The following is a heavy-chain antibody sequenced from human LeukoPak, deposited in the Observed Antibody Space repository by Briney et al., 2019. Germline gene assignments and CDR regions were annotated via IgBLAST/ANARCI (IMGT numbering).Heavy chain of an antibody. J-gene: IGHJ6*02. CDR3: ARTNPYYYYHGMDV. V-gene: IGHV4-30-4*01. CDR2: IYYSGST. CDR1: GGSISSGDYY. Sequence: SETLSLTCTVSGGSISSGDYYWSWIRQPPGKGLEWIGYIYYSGSTYYNPSLKSRVTISVDTSKNQFSLKLSSVTAADTAVYYCARTNPYYYYHGMDVWGQGTTVTVSS.